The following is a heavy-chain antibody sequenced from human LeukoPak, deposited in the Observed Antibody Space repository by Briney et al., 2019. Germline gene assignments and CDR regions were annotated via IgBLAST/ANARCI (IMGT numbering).Heavy chain of an antibody. CDR3: TTVRFDWNYVWFDP. D-gene: IGHD1-7*01. Sequence: GGSLTLSCAASGFTFSNAWMSWVRQAPGKGLEWVGRIKSKTDGGTTDYAAPVKGRFTISRDDSKNTLYLQMNSLKTEDTAVYYCTTVRFDWNYVWFDPWGQGTLVTVSS. J-gene: IGHJ5*02. CDR2: IKSKTDGGTT. V-gene: IGHV3-15*01. CDR1: GFTFSNAW.